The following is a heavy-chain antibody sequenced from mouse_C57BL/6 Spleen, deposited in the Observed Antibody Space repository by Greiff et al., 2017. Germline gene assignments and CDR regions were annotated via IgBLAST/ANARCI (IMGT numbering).Heavy chain of an antibody. V-gene: IGHV1-61*01. CDR1: GYTFTSYW. CDR3: ARSGRELLGYFDY. CDR2: IYPSDSET. J-gene: IGHJ2*01. Sequence: VQLQQPGAELVRPGSSVKLSCKASGYTFTSYWMDWVKQRPGQGLEWIGNIYPSDSETHYNQKFKDKATLTVDKSSSTAYMQLSSLTSEDSAVYYCARSGRELLGYFDYWGQGTTLTVSS. D-gene: IGHD3-1*01.